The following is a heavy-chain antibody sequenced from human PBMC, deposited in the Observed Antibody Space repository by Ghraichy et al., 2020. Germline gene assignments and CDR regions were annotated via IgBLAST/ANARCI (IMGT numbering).Heavy chain of an antibody. V-gene: IGHV3-74*01. CDR1: GFSFTNYW. D-gene: IGHD2-15*01. Sequence: GGSLRLSCAASGFSFTNYWIHWVRQAPGKGLVWVSRINSGGSSTIYADSVKGRFTISRDNAKNTLYLQMNSLRAEDTAVYDCAREYCSGRRCFFGTGGSHFDYWGQGTLVTVSS. CDR2: INSGGSST. J-gene: IGHJ4*02. CDR3: AREYCSGRRCFFGTGGSHFDY.